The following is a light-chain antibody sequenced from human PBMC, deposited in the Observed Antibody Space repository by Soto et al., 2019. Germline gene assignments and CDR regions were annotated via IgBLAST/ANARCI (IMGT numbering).Light chain of an antibody. Sequence: DIQMTQSPSTLSASVGDRVTITCRASQSISSWLAWYQQKPGKAPKLLIFDVSSLEGGVPSRFSGSGSGTEFTLTIRSLQPDDFATYYCQQYNSYSPLTFGGGTKVEIK. CDR3: QQYNSYSPLT. CDR1: QSISSW. V-gene: IGKV1-5*01. J-gene: IGKJ4*01. CDR2: DVS.